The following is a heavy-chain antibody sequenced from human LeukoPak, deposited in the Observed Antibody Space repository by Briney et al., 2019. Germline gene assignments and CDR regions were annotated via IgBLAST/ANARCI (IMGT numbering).Heavy chain of an antibody. Sequence: ASVKVPCKVSGYTFTSYGISWVRQAPGQGLEWMGWISAYNDNTNYAQKLQGRVTMTTDTSTSTAYMELRSLRSDDTTVYYCARDLYVCCSDFDYWGQGTLVTVSS. D-gene: IGHD2-8*01. J-gene: IGHJ4*02. V-gene: IGHV1-18*01. CDR3: ARDLYVCCSDFDY. CDR2: ISAYNDNT. CDR1: GYTFTSYG.